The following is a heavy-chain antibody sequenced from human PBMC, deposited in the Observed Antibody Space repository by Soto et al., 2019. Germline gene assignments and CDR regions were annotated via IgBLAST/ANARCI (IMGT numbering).Heavy chain of an antibody. V-gene: IGHV3-23*05. D-gene: IGHD2-21*01. J-gene: IGHJ4*02. CDR1: GLPHGSFA. CDR3: AKDAVYNDGLWLMDH. Sequence: GGSLRLSCTASGLPHGSFAMMWVRQAPGKGLECVSGIYGSGRGIEYADSAKGRFTISRDNSKNTVYLQMTDLRADDTAVYYCAKDAVYNDGLWLMDHWGQGTQVTVSS. CDR2: IYGSGRGI.